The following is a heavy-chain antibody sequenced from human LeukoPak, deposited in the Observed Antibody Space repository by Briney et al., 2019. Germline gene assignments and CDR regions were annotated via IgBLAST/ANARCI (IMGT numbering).Heavy chain of an antibody. Sequence: PGGSLRLSCAASGFTFSSYAMSWVRQAPGKGLEWVGRIKSKTDGGTTDYAAPVKGRFTISRDDSKNTLYLQMNSLKTEDTAVYYCTTDSVLRFLDRYYYGMDVWGQGTTVTVSS. CDR1: GFTFSSYA. D-gene: IGHD3-3*01. V-gene: IGHV3-15*01. CDR2: IKSKTDGGTT. CDR3: TTDSVLRFLDRYYYGMDV. J-gene: IGHJ6*02.